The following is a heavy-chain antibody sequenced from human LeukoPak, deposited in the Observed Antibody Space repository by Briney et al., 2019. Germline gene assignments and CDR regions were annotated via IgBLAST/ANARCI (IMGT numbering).Heavy chain of an antibody. CDR3: ARRPNAFDI. CDR2: ISASGGST. Sequence: SGGSLRLSCAASGFTFINYAMYWVRQAPGKGLEWVSGISASGGSTEYADSVKGRFTISRDTSENTLFLQMNNLRADDTAVYYCARRPNAFDIWGQGTVFTVSS. V-gene: IGHV3-23*01. J-gene: IGHJ3*02. D-gene: IGHD6-6*01. CDR1: GFTFINYA.